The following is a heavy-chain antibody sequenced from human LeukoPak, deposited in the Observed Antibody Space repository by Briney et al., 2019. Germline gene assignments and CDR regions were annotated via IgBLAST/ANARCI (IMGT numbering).Heavy chain of an antibody. D-gene: IGHD3-22*01. V-gene: IGHV3-11*01. Sequence: GGSLRLSCAASGFTFSSYWMSWIRQAPGKGLEWVSYISSSGSTIYYADSVKGRFTISRDNAKNSLYLQMNSLRAEDTAVYYCAREYPYYYDSSGYYSWGQGTLVTVSS. CDR3: AREYPYYYDSSGYYS. CDR2: ISSSGSTI. CDR1: GFTFSSYW. J-gene: IGHJ4*02.